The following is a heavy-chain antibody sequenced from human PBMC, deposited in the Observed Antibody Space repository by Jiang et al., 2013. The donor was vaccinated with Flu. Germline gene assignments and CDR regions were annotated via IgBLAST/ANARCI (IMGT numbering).Heavy chain of an antibody. D-gene: IGHD3-10*01. CDR1: GYTFITYA. CDR2: INAGNGNT. J-gene: IGHJ5*02. CDR3: ARTLNYGSGSPPSGFDP. Sequence: GAEVKKPGASVKVSCKASGYTFITYAMHWVRQAPGQRLEWMGWINAGNGNTKYSQKFQGRVTITTDTSASTAYMELSSLRSEDTAVYYCARTLNYGSGSPPSGFDPWGQGTLVTVSS. V-gene: IGHV1-3*01.